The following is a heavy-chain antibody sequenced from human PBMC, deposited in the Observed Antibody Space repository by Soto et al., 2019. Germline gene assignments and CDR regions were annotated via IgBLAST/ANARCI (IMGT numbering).Heavy chain of an antibody. CDR2: TYQSGSA. CDR3: ARDYYGMDV. V-gene: IGHV4-30-2*06. CDR1: GGSITSGGYS. Sequence: QLQLQESGSGLVKPSQTLSLTCTVSGGSITSGGYSWTWIRQSPGKGLEWIGYTYQSGSAYYNPSLKSRVTISVDRSKNQFALNLTSGTAADTAVYYCARDYYGMDVWGQGTTVTVSS. J-gene: IGHJ6*02.